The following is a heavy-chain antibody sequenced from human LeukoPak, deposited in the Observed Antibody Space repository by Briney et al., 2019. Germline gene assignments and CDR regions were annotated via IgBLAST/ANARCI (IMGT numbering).Heavy chain of an antibody. D-gene: IGHD4-17*01. V-gene: IGHV3-7*01. CDR3: PRDDYGYYYYYGMDV. CDR1: GFTFSSYW. CDR2: IKQDGSEK. J-gene: IGHJ6*02. Sequence: GGSLRLSCAASGFTFSSYWMSWVRQAPGKGLEWVANIKQDGSEKYYVDSVKGRFTISRDNAKNSLYLQMNSLRAEDTAVYYCPRDDYGYYYYYGMDVWGQGTTVTVSS.